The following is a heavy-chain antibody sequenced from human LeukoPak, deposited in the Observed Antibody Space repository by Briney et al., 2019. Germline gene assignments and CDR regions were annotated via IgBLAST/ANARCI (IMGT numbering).Heavy chain of an antibody. Sequence: RGSLRLSCAASGFTFSSYWMSWVRQAPGKGLEWVANIKQDGSEKYYVDSVKGRFTISRDNAKNSLYLQMNSLRAEDTAVYYCARDRHYYDSSGLYYYGMDVWGQGTTVTVSS. CDR2: IKQDGSEK. J-gene: IGHJ6*02. CDR1: GFTFSSYW. V-gene: IGHV3-7*01. D-gene: IGHD3-22*01. CDR3: ARDRHYYDSSGLYYYGMDV.